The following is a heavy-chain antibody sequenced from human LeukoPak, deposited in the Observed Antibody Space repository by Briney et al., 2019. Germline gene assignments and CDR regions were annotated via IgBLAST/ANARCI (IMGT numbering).Heavy chain of an antibody. Sequence: PGGSLRLSCAASGFTFSSYAMSWVRQAPGKGLEWVSAISDRGGSTYYADSVKGRFTISRDNSKNTLFLQMNSLRAEDTAVSYCVSGSYIDSWGQGNLVTVSS. CDR3: VSGSYIDS. CDR1: GFTFSSYA. CDR2: ISDRGGST. D-gene: IGHD5-12*01. V-gene: IGHV3-23*01. J-gene: IGHJ4*02.